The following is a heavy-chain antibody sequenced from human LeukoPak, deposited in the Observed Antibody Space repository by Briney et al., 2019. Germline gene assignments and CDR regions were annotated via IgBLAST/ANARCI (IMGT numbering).Heavy chain of an antibody. CDR1: GGSFSGYY. Sequence: PSETLSLTCAVYGGSFSGYYWSWIRQPPGKGLEWIGYIYYSGSTNYNPSLKSRVTISVDTSKNQFSLKLSSVTAADTAVYYCARVGLFFWHIGPFDYWGQGTLVTVSS. CDR3: ARVGLFFWHIGPFDY. J-gene: IGHJ4*02. V-gene: IGHV4-34*01. D-gene: IGHD3-3*01. CDR2: IYYSGST.